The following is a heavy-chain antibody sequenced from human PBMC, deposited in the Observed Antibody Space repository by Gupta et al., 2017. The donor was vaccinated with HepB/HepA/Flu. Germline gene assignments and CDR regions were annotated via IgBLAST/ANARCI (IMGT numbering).Heavy chain of an antibody. CDR3: ARQHYDFWSGYYTTDYYYYYMDV. V-gene: IGHV4-39*01. J-gene: IGHJ6*03. CDR1: GGSISSSSYY. CDR2: IYYSGST. D-gene: IGHD3-3*01. Sequence: QLQLQESGPGLVKPSETLPLTCPVSGGSISSSSYYWGWIRQPPWKGLEWIGSIYYSGSTYYNPSLKSRVTISVDTSKNQCSLKLSSVTAADTAVYYCARQHYDFWSGYYTTDYYYYYMDVWGKGTTVTVSS.